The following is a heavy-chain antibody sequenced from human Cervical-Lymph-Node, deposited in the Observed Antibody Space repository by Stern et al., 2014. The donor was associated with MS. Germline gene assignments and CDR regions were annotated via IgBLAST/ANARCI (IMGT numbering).Heavy chain of an antibody. D-gene: IGHD6-19*01. V-gene: IGHV1-46*01. CDR2: INPRGGST. J-gene: IGHJ6*02. CDR1: GYPFPRYY. CDR3: GRVAVAGTAYYYYGMDV. Sequence: VQLAESGAEVKKPGASVKVSCKTSGYPFPRYYIHWVRQAPGPGLEWMGIINPRGGSTSSAPQFQDRVPMTRDTSTSTVSIELRSLRTDDTALYYCGRVAVAGTAYYYYGMDVWGQGTTVTVSS.